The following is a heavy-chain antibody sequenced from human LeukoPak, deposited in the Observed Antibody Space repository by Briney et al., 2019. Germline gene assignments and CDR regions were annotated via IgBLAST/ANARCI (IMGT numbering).Heavy chain of an antibody. V-gene: IGHV4-39*01. D-gene: IGHD3-22*01. Sequence: PSETLSLTCTVSGGSISSSSYYWGWIRQPPGKGLGWIGSIYYSGSTYYNPSLKSRVTISVDTSKNQFSLKLSSVTAADTAVYYCARHQDDSSEIPLDYWGQGTLVTVSS. CDR1: GGSISSSSYY. J-gene: IGHJ4*02. CDR3: ARHQDDSSEIPLDY. CDR2: IYYSGST.